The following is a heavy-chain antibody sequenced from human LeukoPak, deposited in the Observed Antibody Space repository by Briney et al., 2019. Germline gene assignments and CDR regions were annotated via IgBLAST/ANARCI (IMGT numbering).Heavy chain of an antibody. J-gene: IGHJ4*02. CDR2: IVVGSGNT. CDR3: AAVYYDSSGYYPFDY. CDR1: GFTFTSSA. V-gene: IGHV1-58*01. D-gene: IGHD3-22*01. Sequence: GASVKVSCKASGFTFTSSAVQWVRQARGQRLEWIGWIVVGSGNTNYAQKFQERVTITRDMSTSTAYMELSGLRSEDTAVYYCAAVYYDSSGYYPFDYWGQGTLVTVSS.